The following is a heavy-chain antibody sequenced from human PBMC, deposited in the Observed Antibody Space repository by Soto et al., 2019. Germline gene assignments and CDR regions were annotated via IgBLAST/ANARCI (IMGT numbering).Heavy chain of an antibody. V-gene: IGHV3-23*01. CDR2: ISGSGGRT. J-gene: IGHJ6*02. Sequence: LRLSCAASGFTFRSYSMSWVRQAPGKGLEWVAGISGSGGRTYYADSVKGRFTISRDNSKHTLYLQMNSLRAEDTAVYYCAKADDFWSGYHIYYYYGMDVWGQATTVTV. CDR3: AKADDFWSGYHIYYYYGMDV. CDR1: GFTFRSYS. D-gene: IGHD3-3*01.